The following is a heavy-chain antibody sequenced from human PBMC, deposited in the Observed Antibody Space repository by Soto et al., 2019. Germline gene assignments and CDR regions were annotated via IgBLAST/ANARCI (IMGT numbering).Heavy chain of an antibody. Sequence: ASMKVSCKASGYIANSFGITWVRQAPGQGLEWMGCVSGYSDKRDYSRKLQDRITLTADPSTTTSYMELRSLTSDDTAVYYCARGWGKYF. CDR1: GYIANSFG. D-gene: IGHD7-27*01. CDR2: VSGYSDKR. J-gene: IGHJ4*01. CDR3: ARGWGKYF. V-gene: IGHV1-18*01.